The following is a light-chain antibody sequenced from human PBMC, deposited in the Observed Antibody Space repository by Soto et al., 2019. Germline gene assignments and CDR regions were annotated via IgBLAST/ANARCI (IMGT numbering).Light chain of an antibody. CDR2: TES. CDR1: QSISSW. Sequence: DIQMTQSPSTLSASVGDRVTITCRASQSISSWLAWYQHKPGKAPNLLIYTESTLEGGVPSRFSGSVSGTEFSLTISSLQPDDLATYYCQQYNSYPPTFGPGTKLEIK. J-gene: IGKJ3*01. V-gene: IGKV1-5*03. CDR3: QQYNSYPPT.